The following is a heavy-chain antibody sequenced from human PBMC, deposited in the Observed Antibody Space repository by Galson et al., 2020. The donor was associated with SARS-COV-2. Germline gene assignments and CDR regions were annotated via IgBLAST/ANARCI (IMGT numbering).Heavy chain of an antibody. CDR3: ARVSSSSWHLDY. V-gene: IGHV3-7*01. Sequence: QLGESLKISCAASGFTFSSYWMSWVRQAPGKGLEWVANIKQDGSEKYYVDSVKGRFTISRDNAKNSLYLQMNSLRAEDTAVYYCARVSSSSWHLDYWGQGTLVTVSS. CDR2: IKQDGSEK. D-gene: IGHD6-13*01. CDR1: GFTFSSYW. J-gene: IGHJ4*02.